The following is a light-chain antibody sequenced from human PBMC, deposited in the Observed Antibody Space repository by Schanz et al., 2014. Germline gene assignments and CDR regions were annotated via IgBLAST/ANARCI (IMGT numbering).Light chain of an antibody. Sequence: EIVLTQSPATLSLSPGERATLSCRASQSVSSYLAWYQQKPGQAPRLLMHDATNRATGVPARFSGSGSGTDFTLTISSLEPEDFAVYYCQQRSNWPPGLTFGGGTKVEIK. CDR2: DAT. CDR3: QQRSNWPPGLT. J-gene: IGKJ4*01. V-gene: IGKV3-11*01. CDR1: QSVSSY.